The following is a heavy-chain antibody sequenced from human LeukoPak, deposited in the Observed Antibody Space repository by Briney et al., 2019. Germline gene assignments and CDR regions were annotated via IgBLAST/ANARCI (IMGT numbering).Heavy chain of an antibody. CDR2: ISGSGGGT. Sequence: GGSLRLSCAASGVTFSFSSYAMSWVRQAPGKGLEWVSAISGSGGGTYYADSVKGRFTISRDNYKNTLYLQMNSLRAEDTAVYYCAKEGSIMITFGGVIAHWYFDLWGRGTLVTVSS. J-gene: IGHJ2*01. CDR1: GVTFSFSSYA. D-gene: IGHD3-16*02. CDR3: AKEGSIMITFGGVIAHWYFDL. V-gene: IGHV3-23*01.